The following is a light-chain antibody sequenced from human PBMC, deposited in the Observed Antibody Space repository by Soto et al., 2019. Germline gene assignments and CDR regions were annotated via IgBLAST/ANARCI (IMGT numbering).Light chain of an antibody. J-gene: IGLJ3*02. V-gene: IGLV4-60*02. CDR3: ETWDSNTHTV. CDR2: LEGSGSY. CDR1: SGHSSYI. Sequence: QSVLTQSSSASASLGSSVKLTCTLSSGHSSYIIAWHQQQPGKAPRYLMKLEGSGSYPKGSGVPDRFSGSSSGADRYLTISNLQFEDEADYYCETWDSNTHTVFGGGTKLTVL.